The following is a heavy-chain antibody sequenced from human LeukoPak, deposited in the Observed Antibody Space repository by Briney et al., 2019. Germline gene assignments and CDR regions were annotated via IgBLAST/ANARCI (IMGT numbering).Heavy chain of an antibody. CDR1: RFSLSTSGGC. V-gene: IGHV2-5*02. CDR3: AHRLDSDWAFDY. J-gene: IGHJ4*02. CDR2: IYWDDDK. D-gene: IGHD6-19*01. Sequence: SGPTLVKPTQTLTLTCTFSRFSLSTSGGCVDCIRQPPGKALEWLALIYWDDDKRYSPSLKSSLTITKDTSKNQVVLTMTNMDPVDTATYYCAHRLDSDWAFDYWGQGTLVTVSS.